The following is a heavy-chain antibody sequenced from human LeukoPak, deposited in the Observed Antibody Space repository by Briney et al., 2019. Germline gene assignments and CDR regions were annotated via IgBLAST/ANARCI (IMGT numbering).Heavy chain of an antibody. CDR3: ARDSPTGGWFDP. D-gene: IGHD1-14*01. J-gene: IGHJ5*02. V-gene: IGHV3-33*01. CDR1: GFTFSSYG. CDR2: IWYDGSNK. Sequence: PGRSLRLSCAASGFTFSSYGMHWVRQAPGKGLEWVAVIWYDGSNKYYADSVKGRFTISRDNSKNTLYLQMNSLRAEDTAVYYCARDSPTGGWFDPWGQGTLVTVSS.